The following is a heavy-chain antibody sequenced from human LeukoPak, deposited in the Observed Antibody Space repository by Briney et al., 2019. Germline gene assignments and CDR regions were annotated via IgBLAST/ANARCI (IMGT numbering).Heavy chain of an antibody. CDR1: GFTFSSYS. Sequence: GGSLRLSCAASGFTFSSYSMNWVRQAPGKGLEWVSYISSSSSTIYYADPVKGRFTISRDNAKNSLYLQMNSLRDEDTAVYYCARDGASIMVYAIDYWGQGTLVTVSS. CDR3: ARDGASIMVYAIDY. D-gene: IGHD2-8*01. J-gene: IGHJ4*02. V-gene: IGHV3-48*02. CDR2: ISSSSSTI.